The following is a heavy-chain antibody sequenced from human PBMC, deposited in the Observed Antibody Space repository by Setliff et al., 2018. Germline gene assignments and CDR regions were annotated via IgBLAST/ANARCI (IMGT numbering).Heavy chain of an antibody. D-gene: IGHD1-26*01. V-gene: IGHV3-74*01. Sequence: GESLKISCEASGFTFSNYWMHWVRQGPGKPLVWVSRINGDGSSTTYADSVKGRFTISRDNAKNTVCLQMNSLRVEDTAVYYCIRDWGGVGATNGFDIWGQGTMVTVSS. CDR2: INGDGSST. J-gene: IGHJ3*02. CDR1: GFTFSNYW. CDR3: IRDWGGVGATNGFDI.